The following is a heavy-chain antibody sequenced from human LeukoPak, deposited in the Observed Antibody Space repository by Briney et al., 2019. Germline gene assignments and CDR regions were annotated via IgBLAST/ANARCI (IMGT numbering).Heavy chain of an antibody. CDR2: INHSGST. CDR1: GGSFSGYY. CDR3: AKSCGGSCYDY. D-gene: IGHD2-15*01. Sequence: SETLSLTCAVSGGSFSGYYWTWIRQPPGKGLEWIGEINHSGSTNYNPSLKSRVTISVDTSKNQFSLKLSSVTAADTAVYYCAKSCGGSCYDYWGQGTLVTVSS. J-gene: IGHJ4*02. V-gene: IGHV4-34*01.